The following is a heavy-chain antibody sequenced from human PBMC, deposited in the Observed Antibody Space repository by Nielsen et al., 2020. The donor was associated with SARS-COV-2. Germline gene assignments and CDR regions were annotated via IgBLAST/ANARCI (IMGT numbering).Heavy chain of an antibody. Sequence: WIRQPPGKGLEWLSFISNVGTTIYYADSVKGRFTISRDNAKNSLYLQMNSLRAEDTAVYYCARGIAVAGTPIGGQGTLVTVSS. J-gene: IGHJ4*02. CDR2: ISNVGTTI. V-gene: IGHV3-48*03. CDR3: ARGIAVAGTPI. D-gene: IGHD6-19*01.